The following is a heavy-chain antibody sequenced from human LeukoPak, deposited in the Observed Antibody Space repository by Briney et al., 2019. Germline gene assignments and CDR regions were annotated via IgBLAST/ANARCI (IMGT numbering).Heavy chain of an antibody. Sequence: GGSLRLSCAASGFTFSSYGMHWVRQAPGKGLEWVAVIWYDGSNKYYADSVKGRFTTSRDNSKNTLYLQMNSLRAEDTAVYYCARDCVTMVRGVTVFDYWGQGTLVTVSS. CDR2: IWYDGSNK. D-gene: IGHD3-10*01. V-gene: IGHV3-33*01. CDR1: GFTFSSYG. CDR3: ARDCVTMVRGVTVFDY. J-gene: IGHJ4*02.